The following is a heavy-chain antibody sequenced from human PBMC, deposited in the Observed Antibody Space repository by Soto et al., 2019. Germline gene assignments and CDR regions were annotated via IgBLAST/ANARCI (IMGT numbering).Heavy chain of an antibody. CDR3: ARDGDYFGSGSPPLLSK. V-gene: IGHV4-31*02. Sequence: WTWIRQHPVKGLEWMGHIYYSGSSSYNPSLKSRLTISIDTSKNQFSLKLTSVTAAAMAVYYCARDGDYFGSGSPPLLSKWGQGTLVTVSS. CDR2: IYYSGSS. J-gene: IGHJ4*02. D-gene: IGHD3-10*01.